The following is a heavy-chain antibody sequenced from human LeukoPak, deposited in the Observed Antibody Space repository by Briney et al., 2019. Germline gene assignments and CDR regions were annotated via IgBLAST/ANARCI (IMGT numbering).Heavy chain of an antibody. J-gene: IGHJ5*02. CDR1: GGSFSGYY. CDR2: INHSGST. Sequence: PSETLSLTCAVYGGSFSGYYWSWIRQPPGKGLEWIGEINHSGSTNYTPSLKSRVTISVDTSKNHFSLKLSSVTAADTAVYYCASVLLLTGHGWFDPWGQGTLVTVSS. V-gene: IGHV4-34*01. D-gene: IGHD3-9*01. CDR3: ASVLLLTGHGWFDP.